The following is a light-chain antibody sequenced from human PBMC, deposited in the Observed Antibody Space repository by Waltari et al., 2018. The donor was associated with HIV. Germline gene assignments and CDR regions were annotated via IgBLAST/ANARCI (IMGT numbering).Light chain of an antibody. CDR3: QQYGSSPYT. CDR2: GAS. V-gene: IGKV3-20*01. J-gene: IGKJ2*01. CDR1: QSVSSSY. Sequence: EIVLTQSPGTLSLSPGERATLSCRASQSVSSSYLAWYQHKPGQAPRLLIYGASSRATGIPDRFSGSGSGTDFTLTISRLEPEDCAVYYCQQYGSSPYTFGQWAKLEIK.